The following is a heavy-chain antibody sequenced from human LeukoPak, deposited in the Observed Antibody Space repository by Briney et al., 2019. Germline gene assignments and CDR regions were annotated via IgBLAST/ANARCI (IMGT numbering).Heavy chain of an antibody. D-gene: IGHD4-17*01. CDR1: GGSISSYY. J-gene: IGHJ4*02. CDR3: ARYDDSASHFAY. Sequence: SETLSLTCTVSGGSISSYYWSWIRQPPGKGLEWIGYIYYSGSTKYNPSLKSRVTISVDTSKNQLSLKPSSVTAADTAVYYCARYDDSASHFAYWGQGTLVTVSS. CDR2: IYYSGST. V-gene: IGHV4-59*08.